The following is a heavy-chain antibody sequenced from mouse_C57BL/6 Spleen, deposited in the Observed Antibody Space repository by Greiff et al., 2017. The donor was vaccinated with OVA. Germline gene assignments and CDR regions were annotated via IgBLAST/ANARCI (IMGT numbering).Heavy chain of an antibody. CDR2: ISNGGGST. V-gene: IGHV5-12*01. Sequence: EVMLVESGGGLVQPGGSLKLSCAASGFTFSDYYMYWVRQTPEKRLEWVAYISNGGGSTYYPDTVKGRFTISRDNAKNTLYLQMSRLKSEDTAMYYCARPGSSRDWYFDVWGTGTTVTVSS. D-gene: IGHD1-1*01. J-gene: IGHJ1*03. CDR1: GFTFSDYY. CDR3: ARPGSSRDWYFDV.